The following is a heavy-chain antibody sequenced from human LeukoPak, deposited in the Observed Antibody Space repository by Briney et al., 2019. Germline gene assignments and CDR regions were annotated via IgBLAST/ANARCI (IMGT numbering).Heavy chain of an antibody. CDR2: IYYSGST. CDR1: GGSISSYY. Sequence: PSETLSLTCTVSGGSISSYYWSWIRQPPGKGLEWIGYIYYSGSTNYNPSLKSRVTISVDTSKNQFSLKLSSVTAADTAVYYCAIVSQWELQAFDIWGQGTMVTVSS. CDR3: AIVSQWELQAFDI. V-gene: IGHV4-59*12. J-gene: IGHJ3*02. D-gene: IGHD1-26*01.